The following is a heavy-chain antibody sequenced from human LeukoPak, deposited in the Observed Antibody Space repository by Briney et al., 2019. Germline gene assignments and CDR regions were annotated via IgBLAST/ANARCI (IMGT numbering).Heavy chain of an antibody. CDR2: ITSSSNSI. CDR3: ARSFYGSGSPPGY. D-gene: IGHD3-10*01. CDR1: GLTLSSYH. V-gene: IGHV3-48*01. J-gene: IGHJ4*02. Sequence: GGPLTLSCGPSGLTLSSYHMKWLPHSPGKGLEGFSYITSSSNSIYYADSVKGRFTISRDNDKNSLYLHKNSLRAEDTAVYYCARSFYGSGSPPGYWGQGTLVTVSS.